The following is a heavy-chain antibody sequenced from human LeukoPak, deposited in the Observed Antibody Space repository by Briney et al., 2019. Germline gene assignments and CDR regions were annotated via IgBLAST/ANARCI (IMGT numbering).Heavy chain of an antibody. V-gene: IGHV4-4*07. CDR1: GGSISSYY. CDR2: IYTSGST. D-gene: IGHD3-22*01. CDR3: ARSYYYDSSAPFDY. J-gene: IGHJ4*02. Sequence: SETLSLTCTVSGGSISSYYWSWIRQPAGKGLEWIGRIYTSGSTNYNPSLKSRVTISVDTSKNQFSLKLSSVTAADTAVYYCARSYYYDSSAPFDYWGQGTLVTVSS.